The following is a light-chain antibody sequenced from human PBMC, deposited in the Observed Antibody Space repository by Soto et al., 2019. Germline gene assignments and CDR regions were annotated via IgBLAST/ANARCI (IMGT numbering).Light chain of an antibody. Sequence: DMVMTQSPTTLSVSPGDRANLSCRASQSVDNDLAWYQQKPGQPPRLLIYDASTRATGIPARFSGSQSGTEFTLTIGSLLSEDFAVYSCQQYNRYWTFGQGTKVDIK. V-gene: IGKV3D-15*01. CDR2: DAS. CDR1: QSVDND. CDR3: QQYNRYWT. J-gene: IGKJ1*01.